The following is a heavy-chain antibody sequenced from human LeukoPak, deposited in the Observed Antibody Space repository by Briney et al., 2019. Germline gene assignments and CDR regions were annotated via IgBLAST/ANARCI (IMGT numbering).Heavy chain of an antibody. CDR1: GFTFSSYA. Sequence: GGSLRLSCAASGFTFSSYAMSWVRQAPGKGLEWASPISGSGSSTYYADSVKGRFTISRDNSKNTLYLQMNSLRAEDTAVYYCAKGVAVASPYYFDYWGQGTLVTVSS. J-gene: IGHJ4*02. CDR2: ISGSGSST. V-gene: IGHV3-23*01. D-gene: IGHD6-19*01. CDR3: AKGVAVASPYYFDY.